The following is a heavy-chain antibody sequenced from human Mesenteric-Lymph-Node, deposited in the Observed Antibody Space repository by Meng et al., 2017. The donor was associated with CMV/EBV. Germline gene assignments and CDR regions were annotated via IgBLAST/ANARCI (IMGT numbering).Heavy chain of an antibody. CDR2: ISSSSSYI. J-gene: IGHJ6*02. Sequence: GESLKISCAASGFTFSSYAMSWVRQAPGKGLEWVSSISSSSSYIYYADSVKGRFTISRDNAKNSLYLQMNSLRAEDTAVYYCARGDQGSPYGMDVWGQGTTVTVSS. V-gene: IGHV3-21*01. CDR3: ARGDQGSPYGMDV. D-gene: IGHD3-10*01. CDR1: GFTFSSYA.